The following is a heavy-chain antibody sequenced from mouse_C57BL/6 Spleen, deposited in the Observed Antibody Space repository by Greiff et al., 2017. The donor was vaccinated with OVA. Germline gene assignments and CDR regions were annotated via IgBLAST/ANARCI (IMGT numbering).Heavy chain of an antibody. CDR1: GYTFTSYW. CDR2: INPSSGYT. J-gene: IGHJ1*03. CDR3: ARGDGSYDGYFDV. Sequence: VQLQESGAELAKPGASVKLSCKASGYTFTSYWMHWVKQRPGQGLEWIGYINPSSGYTKYNQKFKDKATLTADKSSSTAYMQLSSLTYEDSAVYDCARGDGSYDGYFDVWGTGTTVTVSS. D-gene: IGHD2-12*01. V-gene: IGHV1-7*01.